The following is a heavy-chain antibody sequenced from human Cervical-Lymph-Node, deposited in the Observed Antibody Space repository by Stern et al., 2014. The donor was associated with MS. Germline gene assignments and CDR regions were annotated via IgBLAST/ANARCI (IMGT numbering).Heavy chain of an antibody. Sequence: VQLVESGAEVREPGSSVKVSCKASGGTFTSYAISWVRQAPGQGLEWMGRIIPIFDSATYAQNFQGRVTITADESTSTAYMELSSLRSEDTAMYYCARDRTNYYFGYWGQGTLVTVSS. CDR3: ARDRTNYYFGY. V-gene: IGHV1-69*01. CDR2: IIPIFDSA. D-gene: IGHD1-1*01. J-gene: IGHJ4*02. CDR1: GGTFTSYA.